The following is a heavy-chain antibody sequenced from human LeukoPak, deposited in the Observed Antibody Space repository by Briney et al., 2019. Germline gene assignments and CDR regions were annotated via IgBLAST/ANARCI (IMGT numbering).Heavy chain of an antibody. CDR2: INPKSGGT. CDR3: ARDMIQGVMGY. V-gene: IGHV1-2*02. Sequence: GASVKVSRKASGYSFTGYYIQWVRQAPGQGLEWMGWINPKSGGTNYAQKFQGRVTMTSDTSISTVYMELTTLTSDDTAVFYCARDMIQGVMGYWGQGTLVTVSS. D-gene: IGHD3-10*01. CDR1: GYSFTGYY. J-gene: IGHJ4*02.